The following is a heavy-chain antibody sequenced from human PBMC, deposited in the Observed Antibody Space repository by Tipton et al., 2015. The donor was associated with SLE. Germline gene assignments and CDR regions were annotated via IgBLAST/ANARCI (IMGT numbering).Heavy chain of an antibody. V-gene: IGHV4-59*01. CDR3: ARLPDYFDH. J-gene: IGHJ4*02. CDR2: VSYSGST. Sequence: TLSLTCTVSGGSINSCYWSWIRQPPGKGLEWIGYVSYSGSTNYNPSLQSRVTISVDTSKNQFSLKLRSVTAADTAVYYCARLPDYFDHWGQGALVTVSS. CDR1: GGSINSCY.